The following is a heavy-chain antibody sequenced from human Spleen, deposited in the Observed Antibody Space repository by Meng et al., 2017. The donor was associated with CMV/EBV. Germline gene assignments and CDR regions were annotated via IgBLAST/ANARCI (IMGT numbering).Heavy chain of an antibody. J-gene: IGHJ6*02. Sequence: GGSLRLSCAASGFTVSSNYMSWVRQAPGKGLEWVSRINGDGSSTSYADSAKGRFTISRDNAKNTLSLQMNSLRADDTARYYCARDVRGAWIPGAVDVWGQGTTVTVSS. CDR2: INGDGSST. CDR3: ARDVRGAWIPGAVDV. D-gene: IGHD3-10*02. CDR1: GFTVSSNY. V-gene: IGHV3-74*01.